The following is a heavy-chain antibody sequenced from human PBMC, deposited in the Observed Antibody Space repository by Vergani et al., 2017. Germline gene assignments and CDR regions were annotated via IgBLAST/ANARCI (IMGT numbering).Heavy chain of an antibody. CDR1: GFTFSSYS. V-gene: IGHV3-21*01. Sequence: VQLVESGGGVVQPGGSLRLSCAASGFTFSSYSMNWVRQAPGKGLEWVSSISSSSSYIYYADSVKGRFTISRDNAKNSLYLQMNSLRAEDTAVYYCARSTRGYYDSSGYYFYYYYGMDVWGQGTTVTVSS. CDR2: ISSSSSYI. J-gene: IGHJ6*02. D-gene: IGHD3-22*01. CDR3: ARSTRGYYDSSGYYFYYYYGMDV.